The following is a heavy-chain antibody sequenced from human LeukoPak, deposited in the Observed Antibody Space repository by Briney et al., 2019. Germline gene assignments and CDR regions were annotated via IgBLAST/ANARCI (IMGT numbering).Heavy chain of an antibody. D-gene: IGHD6-6*01. CDR2: INHSGST. V-gene: IGHV4-34*01. Sequence: SETLSLTCTVSGGSISSYYWSWIRQPPGKGLEWIGEINHSGSTNYNPSLKSRVTISVDTSQNQFSLKLSSVTAADTAVYYCAREQLGFHDYWGQGTLVTVSS. CDR1: GGSISSYY. J-gene: IGHJ4*02. CDR3: AREQLGFHDY.